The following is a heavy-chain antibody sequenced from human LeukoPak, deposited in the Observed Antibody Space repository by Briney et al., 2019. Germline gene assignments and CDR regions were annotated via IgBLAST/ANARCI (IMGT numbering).Heavy chain of an antibody. D-gene: IGHD3-3*01. CDR3: ARGSARTSFRITIFGVVSRLNWFDP. CDR1: GYTFTSYD. CDR2: MNPNSGNT. V-gene: IGHV1-8*01. Sequence: GASVKVSCKASGYTFTSYDINWVRQATGQGLEWMGWMNPNSGNTGYAQKFQGRVTMTRNTSISTAYMELSSLRSEDTAVYYCARGSARTSFRITIFGVVSRLNWFDPWGQGTLVTVSS. J-gene: IGHJ5*02.